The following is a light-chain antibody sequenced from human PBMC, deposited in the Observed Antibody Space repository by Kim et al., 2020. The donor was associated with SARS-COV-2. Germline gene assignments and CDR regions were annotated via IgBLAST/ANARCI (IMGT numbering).Light chain of an antibody. V-gene: IGKV3-20*01. CDR1: QSVSSSY. CDR3: QQYDGSPAT. CDR2: GAS. J-gene: IGKJ1*01. Sequence: STGARDTPTSRASQSVSSSYLAWYQQKPGQAPRLLIYGASSRATGIPDRFSGSGSGTDFTLTISRLEPEDFAVYYCQQYDGSPATFGQGTKVDIK.